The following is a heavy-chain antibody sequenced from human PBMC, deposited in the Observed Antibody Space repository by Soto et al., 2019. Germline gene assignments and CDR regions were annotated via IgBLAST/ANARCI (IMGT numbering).Heavy chain of an antibody. Sequence: SETLSLTCTVSGGYIRGHDWGWIRQPPGKAPEWIGQIFYSGGTNYNPSLEGRVTMSVDTSKSQFSLKLSSMTAADTAVYYCARAGGNFDPWGQGTLVTVSS. J-gene: IGHJ5*02. CDR1: GGYIRGHD. V-gene: IGHV4-59*11. CDR3: ARAGGNFDP. CDR2: IFYSGGT.